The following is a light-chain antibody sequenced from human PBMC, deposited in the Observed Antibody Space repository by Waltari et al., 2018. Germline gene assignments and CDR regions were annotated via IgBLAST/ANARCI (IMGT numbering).Light chain of an antibody. J-gene: IGKJ5*01. CDR3: QQANSFPIT. CDR1: QDISSW. Sequence: DIQMTPSPSSVSASVGDRVTITCRASQDISSWLAWYQQKPGKAPKLLIYAASTLQSGVTSRFSGSGSGTDFTLTISSLQPEDFATYFCQQANSFPITFGQGTRLEIK. V-gene: IGKV1D-12*01. CDR2: AAS.